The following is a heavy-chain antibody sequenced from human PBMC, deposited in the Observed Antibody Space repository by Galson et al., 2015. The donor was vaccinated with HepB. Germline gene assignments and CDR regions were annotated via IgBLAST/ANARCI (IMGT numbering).Heavy chain of an antibody. V-gene: IGHV3-74*01. CDR2: INNDGSET. CDR3: VRDPANLPEPFAL. D-gene: IGHD2-21*01. CDR1: GFTFNKFW. J-gene: IGHJ4*02. Sequence: SLRLSCAASGFTFNKFWMHWVRQPPGKGLVWVSRINNDGSETSYADSVKGRFTISRDNAKNTLFLEMNALGAEDTALYFCVRDPANLPEPFALWGQGTLVTVSS.